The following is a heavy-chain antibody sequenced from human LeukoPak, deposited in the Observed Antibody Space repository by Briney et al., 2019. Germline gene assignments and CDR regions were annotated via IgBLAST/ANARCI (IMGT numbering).Heavy chain of an antibody. CDR1: GFTFSSYA. D-gene: IGHD6-19*01. J-gene: IGHJ3*02. Sequence: PGGSLRLSCAASGFTFSSYAMSWVRQAPGKGLEWVSAISGSGGSTYYADSVKGRFTISRDNSKNTLYLQMNSLRAEDTVVYYCAKDGGPVAVAGTLAFDIWGQGTMVTVSS. V-gene: IGHV3-23*01. CDR2: ISGSGGST. CDR3: AKDGGPVAVAGTLAFDI.